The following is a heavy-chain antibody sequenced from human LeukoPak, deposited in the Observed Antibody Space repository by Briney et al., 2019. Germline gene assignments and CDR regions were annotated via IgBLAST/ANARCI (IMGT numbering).Heavy chain of an antibody. Sequence: SETLSLTCAIYGGSFSGYYWSWIRQPPGKGLEWIGEINHSGSTNYNPSLKSRVTISVDTSKNFFSLRLSSVTAADTAVYYCARDLWSTGAGMFDFWGQGALVAVSS. V-gene: IGHV4-34*01. CDR3: ARDLWSTGAGMFDF. J-gene: IGHJ4*02. CDR2: INHSGST. D-gene: IGHD2-21*01. CDR1: GGSFSGYY.